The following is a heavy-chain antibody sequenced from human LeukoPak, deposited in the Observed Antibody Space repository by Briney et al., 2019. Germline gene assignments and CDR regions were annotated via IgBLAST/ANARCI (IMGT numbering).Heavy chain of an antibody. J-gene: IGHJ4*02. CDR2: ISGSSSHT. Sequence: GGSLRLSCAASGFTFSTYAMSWVRQAPGKGLEWVSGISGSSSHTEDADSVKGRFTISRDNSKNTLFLQMNNLRVEDTALYYCTKEYDKADRSPQWGFDSWGQGTLVTVSS. V-gene: IGHV3-23*01. D-gene: IGHD6-19*01. CDR3: TKEYDKADRSPQWGFDS. CDR1: GFTFSTYA.